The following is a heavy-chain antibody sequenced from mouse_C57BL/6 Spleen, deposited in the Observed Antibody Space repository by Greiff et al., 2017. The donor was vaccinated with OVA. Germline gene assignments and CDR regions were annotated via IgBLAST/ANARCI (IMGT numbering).Heavy chain of an antibody. J-gene: IGHJ4*01. D-gene: IGHD1-1*01. CDR1: GFTFSSYA. V-gene: IGHV5-4*01. CDR3: ARDLYYGSSSYAMDY. Sequence: DVQLVESGGGLVKPGGSLKLSCAASGFTFSSYAMSWVRQTPEKRLEWVATISDGGSYTYYPDNVKGRFTISRDNAKNNLYLQMSHLKSEDTAMYYCARDLYYGSSSYAMDYWGQGTSVTVSS. CDR2: ISDGGSYT.